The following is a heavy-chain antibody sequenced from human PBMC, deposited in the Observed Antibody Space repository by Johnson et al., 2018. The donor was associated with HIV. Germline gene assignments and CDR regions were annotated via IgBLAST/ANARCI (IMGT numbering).Heavy chain of an antibody. CDR1: GFTFSSYG. V-gene: IGHV3-30*03. Sequence: VLLLESGGGVVQPGRSLRLSCAASGFTFSSYGMHWVRQAPGKGLEWVAVISHDGWNKHSADSVKGRFTISRENSKNTLYLQMNSLRGEDTAVYYCAREKYNWNDGMFDGIDLWGQGTMVTVSS. CDR2: ISHDGWNK. D-gene: IGHD1-1*01. J-gene: IGHJ3*01. CDR3: AREKYNWNDGMFDGIDL.